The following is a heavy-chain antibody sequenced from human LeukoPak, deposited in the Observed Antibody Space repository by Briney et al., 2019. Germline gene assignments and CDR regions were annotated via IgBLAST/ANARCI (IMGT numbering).Heavy chain of an antibody. Sequence: GGSLRLSCAASGFTFSSYSMNWVRQAPGKGLEWVSSISSSSYIHYADSVNGRFTISRDNAKNSLYLQMNSLRAEDTAVYYCARDSSTTIFGVVLQDAGKNWFDPWGQGTLVTVSS. J-gene: IGHJ5*02. V-gene: IGHV3-21*01. CDR1: GFTFSSYS. CDR3: ARDSSTTIFGVVLQDAGKNWFDP. D-gene: IGHD3-3*01. CDR2: ISSSSYI.